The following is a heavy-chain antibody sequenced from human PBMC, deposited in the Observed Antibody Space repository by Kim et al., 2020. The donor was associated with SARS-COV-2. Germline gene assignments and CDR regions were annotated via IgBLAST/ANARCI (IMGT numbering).Heavy chain of an antibody. CDR3: ANTRVGSGRHYGMDV. Sequence: GESLKISCKGSGYSFTSYWISWVRQMPGKGLEWMGRIDPSDSYTNYSPSFQGHVTISADKSISTAYLQWSSLKASDTAMYYCANTRVGSGRHYGMDVWGQGTTVTVSS. D-gene: IGHD3-3*01. V-gene: IGHV5-10-1*01. J-gene: IGHJ6*02. CDR2: IDPSDSYT. CDR1: GYSFTSYW.